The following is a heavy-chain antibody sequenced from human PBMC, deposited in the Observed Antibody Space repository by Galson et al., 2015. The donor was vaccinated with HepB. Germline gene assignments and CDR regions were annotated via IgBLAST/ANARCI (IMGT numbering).Heavy chain of an antibody. CDR3: AREGTSELAFDC. V-gene: IGHV3-11*06. CDR1: GFTFSDYY. CDR2: ISGRDSYT. D-gene: IGHD1-7*01. J-gene: IGHJ4*02. Sequence: SLRLSCAASGFTFSDYYMSWLRQAPGKGLEWVSYISGRDSYTNSADSVKGRFTISRDNAKNSLYLQMNSLRAEDTAVYYCAREGTSELAFDCWGQGTLVTVSS.